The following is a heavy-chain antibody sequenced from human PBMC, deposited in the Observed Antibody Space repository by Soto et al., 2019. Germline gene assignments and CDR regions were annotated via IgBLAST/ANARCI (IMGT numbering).Heavy chain of an antibody. CDR1: GFSARGNY. CDR2: IYNDGST. CDR3: ARDLYTAWAPLFDH. Sequence: GGSLRLSCAASGFSARGNYMTWARQAPGKGLEWVSVIYNDGSTYYADSVKGRFTISRDNSKNTLYLQMNSLRAEDTAVYYCARDLYTAWAPLFDHWAQGTLVTVSS. V-gene: IGHV3-66*01. D-gene: IGHD5-18*01. J-gene: IGHJ4*02.